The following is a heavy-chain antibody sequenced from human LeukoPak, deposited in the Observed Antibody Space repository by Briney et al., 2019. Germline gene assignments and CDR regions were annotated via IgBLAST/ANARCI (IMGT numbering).Heavy chain of an antibody. Sequence: HTGGSLRLSCAASGFTFSSYEMNWLRQAPGKGLEWVSYISSSGSTIYYTDSVKGRFTISRDNAKNSLYLQMNSMRAEDTAVYYCARDDSGYDYSRRRNYYYGMDVWGQGTTVTVFS. CDR3: ARDDSGYDYSRRRNYYYGMDV. V-gene: IGHV3-48*03. D-gene: IGHD5-12*01. J-gene: IGHJ6*02. CDR2: ISSSGSTI. CDR1: GFTFSSYE.